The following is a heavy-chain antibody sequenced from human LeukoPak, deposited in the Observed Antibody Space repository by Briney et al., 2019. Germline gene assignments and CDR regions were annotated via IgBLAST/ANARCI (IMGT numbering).Heavy chain of an antibody. Sequence: SETLSLTCAVYGGSFSGYYWSWIRQPPGKGLEWIREINHSGSTNYNPSLKSRVTISVDTSKNQFSLKLSSVTAADTAVYYCARRTRSGYYDTVYWGQGTLVTVSS. D-gene: IGHD3-22*01. CDR1: GGSFSGYY. V-gene: IGHV4-34*01. CDR2: INHSGST. CDR3: ARRTRSGYYDTVY. J-gene: IGHJ4*02.